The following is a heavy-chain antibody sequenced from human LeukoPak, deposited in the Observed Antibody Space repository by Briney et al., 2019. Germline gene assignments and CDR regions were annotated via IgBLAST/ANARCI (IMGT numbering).Heavy chain of an antibody. J-gene: IGHJ4*02. CDR2: MNSDGSAT. Sequence: GGSLRLSCAASGFSFSNYWMHWVRQAPGKGLVWVTRMNSDGSATYYADSVQGRFTISRDNAKNTLYLQMNSLRAEDTAMYFCAKGPNYFDYWGQGTLVTVSS. V-gene: IGHV3-74*01. CDR1: GFSFSNYW. CDR3: AKGPNYFDY.